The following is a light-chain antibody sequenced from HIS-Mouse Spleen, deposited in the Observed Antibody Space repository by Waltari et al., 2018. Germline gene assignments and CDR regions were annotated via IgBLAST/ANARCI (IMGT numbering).Light chain of an antibody. V-gene: IGLV5-45*03. J-gene: IGLJ2*01. Sequence: QAVLTQPSSLSASPGASASLTCTLRSGINVGTYRIYWYQQKPGSPPQYLLRYKSDSDKQQGSGVPSHFSGSKDASANAGILLISGLQSEDEADYYCMIWHSSAVVFGGGTKLTVL. CDR1: SGINVGTYR. CDR2: YKSDSDK. CDR3: MIWHSSAVV.